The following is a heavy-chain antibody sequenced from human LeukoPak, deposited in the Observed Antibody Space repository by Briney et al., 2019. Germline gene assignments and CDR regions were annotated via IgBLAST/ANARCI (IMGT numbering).Heavy chain of an antibody. CDR2: IYHSGST. V-gene: IGHV4-4*02. CDR3: VRLLGVGGAFDI. D-gene: IGHD3-22*01. J-gene: IGHJ3*02. CDR1: GGSISSSNW. Sequence: SETLSLTCAVSGGSISSSNWWSWVRQPPGKGLEWIGEIYHSGSTNYNPSLKSRVTISVDKSKNQFSLKLSSVTPADTAVYYCVRLLGVGGAFDIWGQGTMVTVSS.